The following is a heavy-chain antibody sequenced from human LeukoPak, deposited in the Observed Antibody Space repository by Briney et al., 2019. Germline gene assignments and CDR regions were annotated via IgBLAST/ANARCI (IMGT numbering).Heavy chain of an antibody. CDR1: EITFSSYA. D-gene: IGHD2-15*01. V-gene: IGHV3-23*01. J-gene: IGHJ4*02. Sequence: GGSLRLSCATSEITFSSYAMSWVRQAPGKGLEWVSAISGSGGRTYYADSVKGRFTISRDNSKNTLYLQMNSLRAEDTAVYYCAKARGVVAATIPFDYWGQGTLVTVSS. CDR3: AKARGVVAATIPFDY. CDR2: ISGSGGRT.